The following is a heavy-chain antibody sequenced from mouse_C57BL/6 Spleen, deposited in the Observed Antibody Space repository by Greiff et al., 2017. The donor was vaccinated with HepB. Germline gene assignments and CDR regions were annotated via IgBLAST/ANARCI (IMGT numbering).Heavy chain of an antibody. CDR3: ARGYYGSSSYAMDY. CDR1: GYAFSSYW. D-gene: IGHD1-1*01. J-gene: IGHJ4*01. CDR2: IYPGDGDT. V-gene: IGHV1-80*01. Sequence: QVQLQQSGAELVKPGASVKISCKASGYAFSSYWMNWVKQRPGKGLEWIGQIYPGDGDTNYNGKFKGKATLTADKSSSTAYMQLSSLTSEDSAVYFCARGYYGSSSYAMDYWGQGTSVTVSS.